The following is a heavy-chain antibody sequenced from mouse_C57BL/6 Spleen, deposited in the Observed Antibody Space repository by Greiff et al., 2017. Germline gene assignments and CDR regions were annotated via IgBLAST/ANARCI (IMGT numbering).Heavy chain of an antibody. Sequence: VKVVESGAELMKPGASVKLSCKATGYTFTGYWIEWVKQRPGHGLEWIGEILPGSGSTNYNEKFKGKATFTADTSSNTAYMQLSSLTTEDSAIYYCARRGYYGSTLYWYFDVWGTGTTVTVSS. CDR1: GYTFTGYW. D-gene: IGHD1-1*01. V-gene: IGHV1-9*01. CDR2: ILPGSGST. J-gene: IGHJ1*03. CDR3: ARRGYYGSTLYWYFDV.